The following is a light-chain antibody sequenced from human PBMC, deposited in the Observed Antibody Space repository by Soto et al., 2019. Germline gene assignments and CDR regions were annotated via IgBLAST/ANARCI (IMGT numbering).Light chain of an antibody. CDR2: DAS. CDR3: QQRSNWPLIT. Sequence: EIVLTQSPATLSLSPGARATLSCRASQSVSRYLAWYQQNPGQAPRLLIYDASNRATGIPARFSGSGSGTDFTLTISSLEPEDFAVYYCQQRSNWPLITFGQGTRLEIK. V-gene: IGKV3-11*01. J-gene: IGKJ5*01. CDR1: QSVSRY.